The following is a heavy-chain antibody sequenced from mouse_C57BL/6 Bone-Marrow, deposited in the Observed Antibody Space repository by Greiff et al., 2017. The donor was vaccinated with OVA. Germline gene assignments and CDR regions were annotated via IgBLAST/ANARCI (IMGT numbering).Heavy chain of an antibody. J-gene: IGHJ3*01. D-gene: IGHD4-1*02. V-gene: IGHV1-81*01. CDR2: IYPRSGNT. Sequence: VMLVESGAELARPGASVKLSCKASGYTFTSYGISWVKQRTGQGLEWIGEIYPRSGNTYYNEKFKGKATLTADKSSSTAYMELRSLTSEDSAVYFCARRIPQLGWFAYWGQGTLVTVSA. CDR3: ARRIPQLGWFAY. CDR1: GYTFTSYG.